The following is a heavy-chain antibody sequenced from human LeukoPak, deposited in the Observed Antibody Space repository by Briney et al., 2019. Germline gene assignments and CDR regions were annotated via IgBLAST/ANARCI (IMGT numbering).Heavy chain of an antibody. CDR3: ARGRVSYDSRGYYARFLDY. D-gene: IGHD3-22*01. J-gene: IGHJ4*02. V-gene: IGHV4-34*01. CDR1: GGSFSGYY. CDR2: INHSGST. Sequence: SETLSLTCAVYGGSFSGYYWSWIRQPPGKGLEWIGEINHSGSTNYNPFLKSRVTISVDTSKNQFSLKLSSVTAADTAVYYCARGRVSYDSRGYYARFLDYWGQGTLVTVSS.